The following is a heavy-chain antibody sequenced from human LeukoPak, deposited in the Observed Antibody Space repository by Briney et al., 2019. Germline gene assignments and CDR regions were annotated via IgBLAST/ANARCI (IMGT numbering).Heavy chain of an antibody. CDR1: GFTLSTFF. CDR2: ISNDGSNK. J-gene: IGHJ4*02. D-gene: IGHD2-15*01. Sequence: GGSLRLSCAASGFTLSTFFMHWVRQAPGKGLEWVSVISNDGSNKYYVDAVEGRFTTSSNNSKNPLYLQMNSLREEDTAVYYCAKDEGYCSGGSCYRIDYWGQGTLVTVSS. V-gene: IGHV3-30*18. CDR3: AKDEGYCSGGSCYRIDY.